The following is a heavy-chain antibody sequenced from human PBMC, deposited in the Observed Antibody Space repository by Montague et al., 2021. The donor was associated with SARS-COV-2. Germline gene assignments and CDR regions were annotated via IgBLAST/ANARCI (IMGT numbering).Heavy chain of an antibody. D-gene: IGHD6-13*01. J-gene: IGHJ6*02. CDR1: GDSVSSNSAA. CDR3: ASVRMVPYSSSWTTLYYYYGTDV. Sequence: CAISGDSVSSNSAAWNWIRQSPSRGLEWLGGAYYRSKWYNDYAVSVKSRITINPDTSKNQFSLQLNSVTPEDTAVYYCASVRMVPYSSSWTTLYYYYGTDVWGQGTMVTVSS. CDR2: AYYRSKWYN. V-gene: IGHV6-1*01.